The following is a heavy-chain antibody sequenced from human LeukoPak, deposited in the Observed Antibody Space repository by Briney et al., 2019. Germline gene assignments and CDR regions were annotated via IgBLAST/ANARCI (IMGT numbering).Heavy chain of an antibody. CDR1: GFSFNSDW. Sequence: AGSLRLSCAASGFSFNSDWMDWVRQAPGKGLEWVANIKHDESEKNYLDSVKGRFTISRDNAQNSLYLQMNGLRVEDTAVYYCTRRLDDWGQGTLVTISS. V-gene: IGHV3-7*01. J-gene: IGHJ4*02. D-gene: IGHD3-16*01. CDR2: IKHDESEK. CDR3: TRRLDD.